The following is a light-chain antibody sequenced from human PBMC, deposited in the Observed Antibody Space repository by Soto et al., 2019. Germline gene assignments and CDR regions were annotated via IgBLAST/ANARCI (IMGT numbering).Light chain of an antibody. CDR2: STN. CDR1: SGSVSTSNY. Sequence: QTVVTQEPSFSVSPGGTVTLTCGLRSGSVSTSNYPSWYQKTPGQAPRTLIYSTNSRSSGVPDRFSGSILGNKAALTITGAQVDDESDYYCVLYIGSGIWVFGGGTKLTVL. CDR3: VLYIGSGIWV. J-gene: IGLJ3*02. V-gene: IGLV8-61*01.